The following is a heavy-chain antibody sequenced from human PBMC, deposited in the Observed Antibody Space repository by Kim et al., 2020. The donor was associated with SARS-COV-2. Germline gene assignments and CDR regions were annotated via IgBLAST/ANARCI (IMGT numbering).Heavy chain of an antibody. D-gene: IGHD3-10*01. CDR1: GGSITGYY. J-gene: IGHJ3*01. V-gene: IGHV4-59*08. Sequence: SETLSLTCTVSGGSITGYYWSWIRQPPGKGLEWVGVIYYGGTTDYNPSLRSRLTISLDAAQNEFSLRLTFVTAADTALYYCARHGYYGSGQDAFHVWGQGTMVTVSS. CDR2: IYYGGTT. CDR3: ARHGYYGSGQDAFHV.